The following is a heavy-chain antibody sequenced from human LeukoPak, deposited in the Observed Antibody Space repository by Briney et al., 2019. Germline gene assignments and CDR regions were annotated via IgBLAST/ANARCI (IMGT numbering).Heavy chain of an antibody. CDR2: FDPEDGET. CDR3: AVSSYMVRGVFGNY. CDR1: GYTLTELS. V-gene: IGHV1-24*01. D-gene: IGHD3-10*01. Sequence: ASVKVSCKVSGYTLTELSMHWVRQAPGKGLEWMGGFDPEDGETIYAQKFQGRVTMTRDTSISTAYMELSRLRSDDTAVYYCAVSSYMVRGVFGNYWGQGTLVTVSS. J-gene: IGHJ4*02.